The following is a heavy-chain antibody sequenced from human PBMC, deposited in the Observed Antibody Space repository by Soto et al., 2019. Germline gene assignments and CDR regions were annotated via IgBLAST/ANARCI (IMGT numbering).Heavy chain of an antibody. J-gene: IGHJ4*02. CDR3: ARDPVIAVAGTHY. Sequence: QVQLQESGPGLVKPSETLSLTCTVSGGSISSYYWSWIRQPAGKGLGWIGHIYTSGSTNYNPSLKRRVTMSVDTSKNQFSLKLGSVTAADTAVYYCARDPVIAVAGTHYWGQGSLVTVSS. D-gene: IGHD6-19*01. CDR2: IYTSGST. V-gene: IGHV4-4*07. CDR1: GGSISSYY.